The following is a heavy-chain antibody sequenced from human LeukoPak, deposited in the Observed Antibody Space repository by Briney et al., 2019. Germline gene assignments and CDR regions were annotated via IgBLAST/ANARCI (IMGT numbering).Heavy chain of an antibody. J-gene: IGHJ4*02. Sequence: TGGSLRLSCAASGFTFSSYSMNWVRQAPGKGLEWVSSISTSSTYIYYADSVKGRFTISRDNAKNSLYLQMNSLRAEDTAVYYCARDPPFIIGTTFFDYWGQGTLVTVSS. D-gene: IGHD1-20*01. CDR1: GFTFSSYS. CDR2: ISTSSTYI. V-gene: IGHV3-21*01. CDR3: ARDPPFIIGTTFFDY.